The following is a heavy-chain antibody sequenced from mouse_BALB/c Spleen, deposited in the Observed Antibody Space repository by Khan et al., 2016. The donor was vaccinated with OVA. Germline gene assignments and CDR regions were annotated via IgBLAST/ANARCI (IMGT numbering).Heavy chain of an antibody. D-gene: IGHD1-1*01. Sequence: EVELVESGGGLVKPGGPLKLSCTTSGFTFSTYAMSWVRQTPEKRLEWVATISSGGDYTYYPDSVKGRFTISRDNAKSTLYLQMSSLRSEDTAMYYCARHNYGPFAYWGQGTLGTVSA. V-gene: IGHV5-9-3*01. J-gene: IGHJ3*01. CDR3: ARHNYGPFAY. CDR2: ISSGGDYT. CDR1: GFTFSTYA.